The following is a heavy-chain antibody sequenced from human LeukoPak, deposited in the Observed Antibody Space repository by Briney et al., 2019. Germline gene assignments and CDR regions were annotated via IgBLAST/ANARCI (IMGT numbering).Heavy chain of an antibody. CDR2: IQSKTDGGTT. D-gene: IGHD3-10*01. CDR3: ATLTVRGVINI. Sequence: GGSLRLSCAASGFTFSNTWMNWVRQAPGKGLEWVGRIQSKTDGGTTEYAAPVKVRLTISRDDSKTTLYLQMDSLKTEDTAVYYCATLTVRGVINIWGQGTLVTVSS. V-gene: IGHV3-15*01. J-gene: IGHJ4*02. CDR1: GFTFSNTW.